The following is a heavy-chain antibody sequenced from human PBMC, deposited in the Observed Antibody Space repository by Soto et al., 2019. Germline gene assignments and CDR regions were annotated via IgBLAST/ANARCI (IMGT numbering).Heavy chain of an antibody. CDR1: GGSFSGYY. D-gene: IGHD2-2*01. Sequence: PSETLSLTCAVYGGSFSGYYWSWIRQPPGKGLEWIGEINHSGSTNYNPSLKSRVTISVDTSKNQFSLKLSSVTAADTAVYYCARGQGVVPAANSKDFDYWGQGTLVTVSS. CDR3: ARGQGVVPAANSKDFDY. J-gene: IGHJ4*02. V-gene: IGHV4-34*01. CDR2: INHSGST.